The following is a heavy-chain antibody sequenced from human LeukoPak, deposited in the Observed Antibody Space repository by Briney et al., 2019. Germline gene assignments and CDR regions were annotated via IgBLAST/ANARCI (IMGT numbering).Heavy chain of an antibody. CDR3: AGDSRARGVLKAFDI. D-gene: IGHD3-10*01. CDR2: IYYSGNT. J-gene: IGHJ3*02. CDR1: GDSIVSDGYY. Sequence: SQTLSLTCIVSGDSIVSDGYYWTWIRQHPGKGLEWIGYIYYSGNTYYNPSLKSRVSISVDTSRNQFSLKLSSVTAADTAVYYCAGDSRARGVLKAFDIWGQGTLVTVSS. V-gene: IGHV4-31*03.